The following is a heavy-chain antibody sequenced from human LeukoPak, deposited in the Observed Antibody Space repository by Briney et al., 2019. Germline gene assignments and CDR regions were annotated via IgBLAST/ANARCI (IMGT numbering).Heavy chain of an antibody. CDR1: GFTFSSYS. J-gene: IGHJ4*02. CDR3: AKISGIGLTATYYFDY. D-gene: IGHD2-21*01. V-gene: IGHV3-21*04. Sequence: GGSLRLSCAASGFTFSSYSINWVRQAPGKGLEWVSSISSSSSYIYYADSVKGRFTISRDNSKNTLYLQMNSLRAEDTAVYYCAKISGIGLTATYYFDYWGQGTLVTVSS. CDR2: ISSSSSYI.